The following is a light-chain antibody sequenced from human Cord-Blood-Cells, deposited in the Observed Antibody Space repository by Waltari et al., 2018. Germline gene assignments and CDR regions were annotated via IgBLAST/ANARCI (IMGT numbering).Light chain of an antibody. J-gene: IGLJ1*01. V-gene: IGLV2-14*01. CDR3: SSYTSSSTYD. CDR2: EVS. Sequence: QSALTPPASVSGSPGQSTTISCPGTSSDVGGYHYVSWYQPHPGKAPKLMFYEVSNRPSGVSNRFSGSKSGNTASLTISGLQAEDEADYYCSSYTSSSTYDFGTGTKVTVL. CDR1: SSDVGGYHY.